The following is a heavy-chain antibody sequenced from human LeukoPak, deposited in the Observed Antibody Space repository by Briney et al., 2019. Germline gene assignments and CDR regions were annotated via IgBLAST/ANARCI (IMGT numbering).Heavy chain of an antibody. CDR2: IYYSEST. D-gene: IGHD6-13*01. J-gene: IGHJ4*02. CDR1: GFTFSSYW. V-gene: IGHV4-39*07. CDR3: ARDGAAAGDYFDY. Sequence: PGGSLRLSCAASGFTFSSYWMSWVRQAPGKGLEWIGIIYYSESTYYNPSLKSRVTISVDTSKNQFSLRLTSVTAADTAVYYCARDGAAAGDYFDYWGQGTLVTVSS.